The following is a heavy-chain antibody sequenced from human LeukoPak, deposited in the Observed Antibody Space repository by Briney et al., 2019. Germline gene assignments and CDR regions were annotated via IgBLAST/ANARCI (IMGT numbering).Heavy chain of an antibody. V-gene: IGHV3-7*01. CDR2: IKQDGSEK. CDR3: ARVEAAAGLLYYYYYMDV. Sequence: GGSLRLSCAASGFTFSSYWIRWVRQAPGKGLEWVANIKQDGSEKYYVDSVKGRFTISRDNAKNSLYLQMNSLRAEDTAVYYYARVEAAAGLLYYYYYMDVWGKGTTVTVSS. D-gene: IGHD6-13*01. CDR1: GFTFSSYW. J-gene: IGHJ6*03.